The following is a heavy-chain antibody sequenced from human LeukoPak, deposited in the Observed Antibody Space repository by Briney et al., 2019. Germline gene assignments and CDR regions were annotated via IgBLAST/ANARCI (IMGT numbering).Heavy chain of an antibody. Sequence: ASVKVSCKASGYTCTGYYMHWVRQAPGQGLEWMGWINPNSGGTNYAQKFQGRVTMTRDTSINTVYMELSRLRSDDTAMYYCARLLVSFGGVFETGLDYWGQGTLVTVSS. CDR1: GYTCTGYY. J-gene: IGHJ4*02. D-gene: IGHD3-16*02. CDR2: INPNSGGT. CDR3: ARLLVSFGGVFETGLDY. V-gene: IGHV1-2*02.